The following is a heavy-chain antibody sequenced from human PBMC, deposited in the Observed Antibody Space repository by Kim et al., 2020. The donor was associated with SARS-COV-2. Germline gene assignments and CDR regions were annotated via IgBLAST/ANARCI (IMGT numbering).Heavy chain of an antibody. V-gene: IGHV3-48*02. J-gene: IGHJ5*02. Sequence: GGSLRLSCAASGFTFSSYSMNWVRQAPGKGLEWVSYISGSSATIYYADSVKGRFTISRDNAKNSLYLQMNSLRDEDTALYYCARDPQPDLLPTFYPTRTGWIDLWGQGTRVTVSS. CDR3: ARDPQPDLLPTFYPTRTGWIDL. D-gene: IGHD3-16*01. CDR1: GFTFSSYS. CDR2: ISGSSATI.